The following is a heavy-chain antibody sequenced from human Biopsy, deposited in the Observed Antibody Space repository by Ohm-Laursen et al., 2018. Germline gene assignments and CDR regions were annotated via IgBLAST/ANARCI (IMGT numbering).Heavy chain of an antibody. CDR2: ISWNSDKI. Sequence: SLRLSCTASGFTFADHAMHWVRQPPGKGLEWVSGISWNSDKIGYADSVKGRFTISRDNAKNSLYLQMNSLRAEDPAFYYCTKGQDYGDYGMDVWGQGTTVTVSS. CDR3: TKGQDYGDYGMDV. V-gene: IGHV3-9*01. CDR1: GFTFADHA. D-gene: IGHD4-17*01. J-gene: IGHJ6*02.